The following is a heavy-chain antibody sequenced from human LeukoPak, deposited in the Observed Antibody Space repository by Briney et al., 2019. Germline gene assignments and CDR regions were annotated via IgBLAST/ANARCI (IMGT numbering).Heavy chain of an antibody. J-gene: IGHJ4*02. CDR2: IIPIFGTA. CDR3: ARSKIVVVTAIGYYFDY. Sequence: ASVKVSCKASGGTFSSYAISWVRQAPGQGLEWMGGIIPIFGTANYAKKFQGRVTITADESTSTAYMELSSLRSEDTAVYYCARSKIVVVTAIGYYFDYWGQGTLVTVSS. CDR1: GGTFSSYA. V-gene: IGHV1-69*13. D-gene: IGHD2-21*02.